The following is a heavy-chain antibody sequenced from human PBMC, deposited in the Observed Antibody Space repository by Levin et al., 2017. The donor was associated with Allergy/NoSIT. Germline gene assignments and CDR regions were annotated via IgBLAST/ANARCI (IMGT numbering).Heavy chain of an antibody. Sequence: GGSLRLSCAASGFTFSSFGIHWVRQAPGKGLEWVALIWYDGSNKYYADSVKGRFTISRDDAKNSLSLQMNSLRVEDTAVYYCASDGSYDTLDIWGQGTMVTVSS. J-gene: IGHJ3*02. CDR3: ASDGSYDTLDI. CDR1: GFTFSSFG. D-gene: IGHD6-6*01. CDR2: IWYDGSNK. V-gene: IGHV3-33*01.